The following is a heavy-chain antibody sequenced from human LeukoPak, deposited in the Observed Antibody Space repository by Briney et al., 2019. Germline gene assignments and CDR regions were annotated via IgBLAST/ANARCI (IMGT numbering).Heavy chain of an antibody. CDR3: AKLKLGIAHFDS. CDR2: ISGSGGST. J-gene: IGHJ4*02. CDR1: GFTFSNYA. D-gene: IGHD7-27*01. V-gene: IGHV3-23*01. Sequence: PGGSLRLSCASSGFTFSNYAMSWVRQAPGKGLEWLSTISGSGGSTYYPDSVKGRFTISRDNSKKNLYLQMSSLRAEDTAVYYCAKLKLGIAHFDSWGQGALVTVSS.